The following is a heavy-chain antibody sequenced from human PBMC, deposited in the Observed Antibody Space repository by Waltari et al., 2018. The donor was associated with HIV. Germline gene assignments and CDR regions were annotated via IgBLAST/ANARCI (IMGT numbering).Heavy chain of an antibody. CDR3: ASSLPLGAARRRGLDY. CDR1: GGSFSGYY. CDR2: INQDGST. J-gene: IGHJ4*02. Sequence: QVQLQPWGAGPLKPSETLSLTCAVYGGSFSGYYWSCIRQPPGKGLEWIGEINQDGSTNYNPSLKSRVTISVDTSKNQFSLKLSSVTAADTAVYYCASSLPLGAARRRGLDYWGQGTQVTVSS. V-gene: IGHV4-34*01. D-gene: IGHD6-6*01.